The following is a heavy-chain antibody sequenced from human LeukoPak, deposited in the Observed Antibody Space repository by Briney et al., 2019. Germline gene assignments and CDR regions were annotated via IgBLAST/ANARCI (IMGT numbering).Heavy chain of an antibody. J-gene: IGHJ4*02. CDR3: ANRYCSGGSCHRDY. Sequence: PGGSLRLSSAASGFTFSNYDMHWVRHAPGKGLEWVAFIQYDGSNKYYADSVKGRFTISRDNSKNTLYLQMNSLRAEDTALYYCANRYCSGGSCHRDYWGQGTLVTVSS. CDR2: IQYDGSNK. D-gene: IGHD2-15*01. CDR1: GFTFSNYD. V-gene: IGHV3-30*02.